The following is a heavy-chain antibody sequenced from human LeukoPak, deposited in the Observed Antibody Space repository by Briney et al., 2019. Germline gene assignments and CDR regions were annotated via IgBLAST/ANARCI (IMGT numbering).Heavy chain of an antibody. CDR1: GGSISSGGYY. CDR2: IYYSGST. V-gene: IGHV4-61*08. Sequence: PSQTLSLTCTVSGGSISSGGYYWSWIRQPPGKGLDWIGYIYYSGSTNYNPSLKSRVTISVDTSKNQFSLKLTSVTAADTAVYYCARQRVQWLAPLHYFDYWGQGTLVTVSS. D-gene: IGHD6-19*01. J-gene: IGHJ4*02. CDR3: ARQRVQWLAPLHYFDY.